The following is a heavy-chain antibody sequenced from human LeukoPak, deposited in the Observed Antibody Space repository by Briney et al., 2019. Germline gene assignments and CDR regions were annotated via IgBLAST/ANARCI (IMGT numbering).Heavy chain of an antibody. D-gene: IGHD3-22*01. CDR1: GFTFSSYP. CDR3: ARDSYYYDR. Sequence: GGSLRLSCAASGFTFSSYPMHWVRQAPGKRLEYVSAITRDGGSTYYANSVKGRFIISRDNSKNTLYLQMGSLRLDDMAVYYCARDSYYYDRWGQGTLVTVSS. V-gene: IGHV3-64*01. J-gene: IGHJ4*02. CDR2: ITRDGGST.